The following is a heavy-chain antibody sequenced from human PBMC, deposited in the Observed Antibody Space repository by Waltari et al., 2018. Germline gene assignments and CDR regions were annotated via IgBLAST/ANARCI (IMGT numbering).Heavy chain of an antibody. CDR2: INHRGST. Sequence: QVQLQQWGAGLLKPSETLSLTCAVYGGSFSGYYWSWIRQPPGKGLEWIGEINHRGSTNYNPSLKSRVTISVDTSKNQFSLKLSSVTAADTAVYHCAKDLIVVVTAIPPLNAFDIWGQGTMVTVSS. J-gene: IGHJ3*02. CDR1: GGSFSGYY. D-gene: IGHD2-21*02. V-gene: IGHV4-34*01. CDR3: AKDLIVVVTAIPPLNAFDI.